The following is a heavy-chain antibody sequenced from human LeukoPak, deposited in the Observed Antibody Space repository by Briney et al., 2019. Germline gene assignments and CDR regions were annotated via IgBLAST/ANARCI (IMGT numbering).Heavy chain of an antibody. V-gene: IGHV3-9*01. D-gene: IGHD1-26*01. CDR1: GFTFDDYA. Sequence: PGRSLRLSCAASGFTFDDYAMHWVRHAPGKGLEWVSGISWNSGSIGYADSVKGRFTISRDNAKNSLYLQMNSLRAEDTALYYCAKDSGGSLGSAFDIWGQGTMVTVSS. CDR2: ISWNSGSI. CDR3: AKDSGGSLGSAFDI. J-gene: IGHJ3*02.